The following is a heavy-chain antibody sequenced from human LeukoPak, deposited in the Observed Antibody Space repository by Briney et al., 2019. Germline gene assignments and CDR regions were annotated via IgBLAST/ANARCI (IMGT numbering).Heavy chain of an antibody. CDR1: GFTVSSNY. CDR2: IYSSGST. J-gene: IGHJ4*02. CDR3: ARMNGDCGMGKAYYFDY. V-gene: IGHV3-53*01. D-gene: IGHD2-21*02. Sequence: GGSLRLSCAASGFTVSSNYMSWVRQAPGKGLEWVSVIYSSGSTYYADSVKGRFTISRDNSKNTLYLQMNSLTAEDTAVYYCARMNGDCGMGKAYYFDYRGQGTLVTVSS.